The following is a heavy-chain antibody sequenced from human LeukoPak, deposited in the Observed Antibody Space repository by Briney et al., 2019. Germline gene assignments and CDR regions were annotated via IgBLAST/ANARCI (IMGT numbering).Heavy chain of an antibody. CDR3: ARGEGYGDYVGY. CDR1: GGSISSSSYY. V-gene: IGHV4-39*07. CDR2: INHSGST. J-gene: IGHJ4*02. Sequence: SETLSLTCTVSGGSISSSSYYWGWIRQPPGKGLEWIGEINHSGSTNYNPSLKSRVTISVDTSKKQFSLKLSSVTAADTAVYYCARGEGYGDYVGYWGQGTLVTVSS. D-gene: IGHD4-17*01.